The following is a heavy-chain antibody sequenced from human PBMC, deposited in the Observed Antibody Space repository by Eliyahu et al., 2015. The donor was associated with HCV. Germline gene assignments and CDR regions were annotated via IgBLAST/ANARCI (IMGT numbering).Heavy chain of an antibody. D-gene: IGHD3-16*01. CDR1: GGSFSGYY. Sequence: QVQLQQWGAGLLKPSETLSLTCAVYGGSFSGYYWSWIRQPPGKGLEWIGEINHSGSTNYNPSLKSRVTISVDTSKNQFSLKLSSVTAADTAVYYCARALRPSLDYWGQGTLVTVSS. CDR3: ARALRPSLDY. CDR2: INHSGST. J-gene: IGHJ4*02. V-gene: IGHV4-34*01.